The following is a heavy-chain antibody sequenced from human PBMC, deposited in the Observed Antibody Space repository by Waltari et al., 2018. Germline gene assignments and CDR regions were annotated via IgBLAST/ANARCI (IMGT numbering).Heavy chain of an antibody. Sequence: QVQLQQWGAGLLGSSETLSLTCAVYGASFSDYYWGWVRQPPGKGLEWIGQIRHPGSTNYNPSLKSRVTISIDTPRSQFSLRLSSVTAADTALYFCTRGGNYDFWSHRPFVDPWGQGTLVTVSS. CDR2: IRHPGST. V-gene: IGHV4-34*01. D-gene: IGHD3-3*01. CDR1: GASFSDYY. J-gene: IGHJ5*02. CDR3: TRGGNYDFWSHRPFVDP.